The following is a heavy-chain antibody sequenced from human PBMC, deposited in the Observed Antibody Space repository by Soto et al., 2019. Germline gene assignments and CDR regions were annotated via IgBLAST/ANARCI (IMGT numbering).Heavy chain of an antibody. CDR2: FDPEDGET. J-gene: IGHJ4*02. CDR1: GYTLTELS. Sequence: ASVKVSCTVSGYTLTELSMHWVRQAPGKGLEWMGGFDPEDGETIYAQKFQGRVTMTEDTSTDTAYMELSSLRAEDTAVYYCAKDQGSSWYEIDYWGQGTLVTVSS. V-gene: IGHV1-24*01. CDR3: AKDQGSSWYEIDY. D-gene: IGHD6-13*01.